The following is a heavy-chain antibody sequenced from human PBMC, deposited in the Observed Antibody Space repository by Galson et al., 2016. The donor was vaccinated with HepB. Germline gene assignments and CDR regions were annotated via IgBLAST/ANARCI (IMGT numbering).Heavy chain of an antibody. J-gene: IGHJ2*01. D-gene: IGHD3-3*01. CDR3: ARGGMVNSYWYFDL. V-gene: IGHV4-61*08. CDR1: GGSVSSAAYY. Sequence: ETLSLTCIVSGGSVSSAAYYWTWIRQPPGKGLEWVGYVFYSGNSGSTNYNPSLKSRVTILVDTSRNQFSLKLTPVTAADTAVYYCARGGMVNSYWYFDLWGRGTLVPVSS. CDR2: VFYSGNSGST.